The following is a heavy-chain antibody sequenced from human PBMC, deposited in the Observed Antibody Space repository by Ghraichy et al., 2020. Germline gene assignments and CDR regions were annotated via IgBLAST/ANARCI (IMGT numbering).Heavy chain of an antibody. D-gene: IGHD3-3*01. Sequence: SGPTLVKPTETLTLTCTVSGFSLSNARMGVSWIRQPPGKALEWLAHISSNDEKSYSTSLKSRLTISKDTSKSQVVLSMTNMDPVDTATYYCARMGLIWSGYYREGYGLDVWGQGTTVTVSS. J-gene: IGHJ6*02. CDR2: ISSNDEK. CDR1: GFSLSNARMG. CDR3: ARMGLIWSGYYREGYGLDV. V-gene: IGHV2-26*01.